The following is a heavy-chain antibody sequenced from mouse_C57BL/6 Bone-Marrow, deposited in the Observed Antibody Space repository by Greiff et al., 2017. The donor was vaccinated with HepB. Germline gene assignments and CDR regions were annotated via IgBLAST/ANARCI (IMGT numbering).Heavy chain of an antibody. V-gene: IGHV1-64*01. J-gene: IGHJ2*01. CDR3: ARSTRVTAGGYYFDY. CDR2: IHPNSGST. Sequence: QVQLQQPGAELVKPGASVKLSCKASGYTFTSYWMHWVKQRPGQGLEWIGMIHPNSGSTNYNEKFKSKATLTVDKSSSTAYMQLSSLTSEDSAVYYCARSTRVTAGGYYFDYWGQGTTLTVSS. CDR1: GYTFTSYW. D-gene: IGHD2-2*01.